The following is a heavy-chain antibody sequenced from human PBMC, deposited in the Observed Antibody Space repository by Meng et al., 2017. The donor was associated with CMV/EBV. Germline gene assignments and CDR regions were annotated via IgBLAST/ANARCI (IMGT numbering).Heavy chain of an antibody. CDR3: ARLARRKFSSIAARDTDY. V-gene: IGHV4-39*01. J-gene: IGHJ4*02. CDR2: IYYSGST. D-gene: IGHD6-6*01. CDR1: GGSISSSSYY. Sequence: TLSLTCTVSGGSISSSSYYWGWIRQPPGKGLEWIGSIYYSGSTYYNPSLKSRVTISVDTSKNQFSLKLSSVTAADTAVYYCARLARRKFSSIAARDTDYWGQGTLVTVSS.